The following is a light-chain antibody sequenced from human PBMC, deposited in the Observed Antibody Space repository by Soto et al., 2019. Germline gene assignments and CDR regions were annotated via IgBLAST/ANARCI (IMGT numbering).Light chain of an antibody. CDR3: AGWDDSLNGWV. J-gene: IGLJ3*02. Sequence: QPVLTQPPSASGTPGQTVTISCSGSSSNIGSNTVNWYQQFPGTAPKLLIYSNDQRPSGVPDRFSGSKSGTSASLAISGLQSEDEADYYCAGWDDSLNGWVFGGGTKLTVL. CDR2: SND. CDR1: SSNIGSNT. V-gene: IGLV1-44*01.